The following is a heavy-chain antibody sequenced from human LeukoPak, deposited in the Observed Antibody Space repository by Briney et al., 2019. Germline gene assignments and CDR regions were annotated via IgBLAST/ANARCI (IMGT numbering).Heavy chain of an antibody. D-gene: IGHD6-19*01. CDR2: IYYSGST. CDR3: ARLTAGYTSGWYGNAFDT. J-gene: IGHJ3*02. V-gene: IGHV4-59*01. Sequence: SETLSLTCSVSGGSISSYYWSWIRQPPGKGLEYIGYIYYSGSTHYNPSLKSRVIISVDTSKNQFSLNLSSVTAADTAVYYCARLTAGYTSGWYGNAFDTWGQGTMVTVS. CDR1: GGSISSYY.